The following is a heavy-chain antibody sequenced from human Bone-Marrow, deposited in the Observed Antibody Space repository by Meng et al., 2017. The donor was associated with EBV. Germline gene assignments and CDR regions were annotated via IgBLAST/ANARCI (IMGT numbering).Heavy chain of an antibody. D-gene: IGHD3-16*02. CDR2: ILFYGSKI. CDR1: GFTFKGCC. Sequence: QVKLGVSGSCGAKLGMLLGLLCVASGFTFKGCCLQWVRQAPGKRLDWLAFILFYGSKIYHADAVEGRFTISRDNSRNTMFLQMNSLRVEDTAVYYCAKGNGVVDDWGQGTLVTGSS. J-gene: IGHJ4*02. V-gene: IGHV3-33*08. CDR3: AKGNGVVDD.